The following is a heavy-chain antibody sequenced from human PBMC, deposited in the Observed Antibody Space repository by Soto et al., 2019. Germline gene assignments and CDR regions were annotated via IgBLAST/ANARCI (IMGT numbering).Heavy chain of an antibody. V-gene: IGHV3-30*18. CDR3: AKDTSKYSNNWPAYYGLDV. D-gene: IGHD1-1*01. Sequence: QVQLVESGGDVVQPGRSLRLSCAASGFTFSSFGMHWVRQAPGKGLEWVAVISFDGSNKYYADSVKGRFTISRDNSKNTLSLQMNSLKAEDTAVYYCAKDTSKYSNNWPAYYGLDVWGQGTTVTVSS. J-gene: IGHJ6*02. CDR2: ISFDGSNK. CDR1: GFTFSSFG.